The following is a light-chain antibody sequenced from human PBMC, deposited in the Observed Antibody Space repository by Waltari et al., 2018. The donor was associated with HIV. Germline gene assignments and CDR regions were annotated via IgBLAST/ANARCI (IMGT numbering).Light chain of an antibody. V-gene: IGKV3-15*01. J-gene: IGKJ4*01. CDR3: QQYNNWPPWT. CDR2: GAS. Sequence: EIVMTQSPATLSVSPGERATLSCRASQSVSSNLAWYQQKPGQAPRLLIYGASTRATGIPARFSGSGSGTEFTLTISSLQSEDFAVYYCQQYNNWPPWTFGG. CDR1: QSVSSN.